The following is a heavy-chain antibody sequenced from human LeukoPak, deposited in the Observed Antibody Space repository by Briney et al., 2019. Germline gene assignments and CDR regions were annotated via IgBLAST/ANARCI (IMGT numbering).Heavy chain of an antibody. Sequence: SETLSLTCTVSGGPISSYYWSWIRQPAGKGLEWIGRIYTSGSTNYNPSLKSRVTMSVDTSKNQFSLKLSSVTAADTAVYYCARDLSYCSSTTCYQNWFGPWGQGTLVTVSS. CDR2: IYTSGST. CDR1: GGPISSYY. J-gene: IGHJ5*02. V-gene: IGHV4-4*07. D-gene: IGHD2-2*01. CDR3: ARDLSYCSSTTCYQNWFGP.